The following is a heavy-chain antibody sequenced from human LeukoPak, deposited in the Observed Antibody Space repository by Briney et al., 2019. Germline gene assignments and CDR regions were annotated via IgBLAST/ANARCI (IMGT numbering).Heavy chain of an antibody. D-gene: IGHD2-2*01. CDR1: GFTFSSNA. CDR3: AKDSAIVPAAPYGMDV. CDR2: ISAGGGST. V-gene: IGHV3-23*01. Sequence: GGSLRLSCAASGFTFSSNAMNWVRQAPGKGLEWVSGISAGGGSTYYADSVKGRFTISRDNSKNTLYLQMNSLRAEDTAVYYCAKDSAIVPAAPYGMDVWGQGTTVTVSS. J-gene: IGHJ6*02.